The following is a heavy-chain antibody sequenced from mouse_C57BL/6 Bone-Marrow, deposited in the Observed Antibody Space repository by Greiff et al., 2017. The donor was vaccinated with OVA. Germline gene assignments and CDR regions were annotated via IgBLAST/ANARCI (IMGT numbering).Heavy chain of an antibody. CDR2: LSRGSSTI. J-gene: IGHJ1*03. CDR3: ARRGGYGYCDV. CDR1: GFTFSDYG. D-gene: IGHD1-1*02. Sequence: EVKLVESGGGLVKPGGSLKLSCAASGFTFSDYGMHWVRQAPEKGLEWVAYLSRGSSTIYYADTVKGRFTFSRDNAKSTLDLQMTSLRAEDTAMYYCARRGGYGYCDVWGTGTTGTVAA. V-gene: IGHV5-17*01.